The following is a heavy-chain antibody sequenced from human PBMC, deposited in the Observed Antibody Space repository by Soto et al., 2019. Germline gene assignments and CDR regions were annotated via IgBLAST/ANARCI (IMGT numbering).Heavy chain of an antibody. V-gene: IGHV4-59*11. CDR3: VRDLEFYDSRGYYRNLDS. CDR1: GDSFSNPY. J-gene: IGHJ5*01. Sequence: PSETLSLTCTISGDSFSNPYWTWIRQSPGKGLEWIGYIFHSGITDYNPSVKSRVTISIDKSRNLFSLNLTSVTAADTAVYYCVRDLEFYDSRGYYRNLDSWGKGTRVTVSS. CDR2: IFHSGIT. D-gene: IGHD3-22*01.